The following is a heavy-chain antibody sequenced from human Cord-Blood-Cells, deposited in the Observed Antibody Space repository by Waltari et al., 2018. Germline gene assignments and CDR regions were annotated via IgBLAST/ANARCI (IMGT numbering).Heavy chain of an antibody. J-gene: IGHJ2*01. CDR3: ARWRRYCSSTSCSKNWYFDL. Sequence: QVQLQESGPGLVKPSGTLSLTCAVPGGSISSSNWWSWVRQPPGKGLEWIGEIYHSGSTNYNPSLKSRVTISVDKSKNQFSLKLSSVTAADTAVYYCARWRRYCSSTSCSKNWYFDLWGRGTLVTVSS. V-gene: IGHV4-4*02. D-gene: IGHD2-2*01. CDR1: GGSISSSNW. CDR2: IYHSGST.